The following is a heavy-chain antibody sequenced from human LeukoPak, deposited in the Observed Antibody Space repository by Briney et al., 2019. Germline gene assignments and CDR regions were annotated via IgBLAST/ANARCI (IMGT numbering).Heavy chain of an antibody. D-gene: IGHD3-9*01. CDR3: ARVPKVGTYYDILTGYKDYYYGMDV. Sequence: GGSLRLSCAASGFTFSSYWMSWVRQAPGKGLEWVANIKQDGSEKYYVDSVKGRFTISRDNAKNSLYLQMNSLRAEDTAVYYCARVPKVGTYYDILTGYKDYYYGMDVWGQGTTVTVSS. V-gene: IGHV3-7*01. CDR2: IKQDGSEK. CDR1: GFTFSSYW. J-gene: IGHJ6*02.